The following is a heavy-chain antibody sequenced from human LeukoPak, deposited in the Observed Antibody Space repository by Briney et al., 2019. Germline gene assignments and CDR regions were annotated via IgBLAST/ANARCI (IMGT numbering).Heavy chain of an antibody. J-gene: IGHJ6*03. CDR1: GYTFTGYY. CDR3: ARARADMVRNYYYYYYMDV. Sequence: ASVKVSCKASGYTFTGYYMHWVRQAPGQGLEWMGWINPNSGGTNYAQKFQGRVTMTRDTSISTAYMELSRLRSDDTAVYYCARARADMVRNYYYYYYMDVWGKGTTVTISS. CDR2: INPNSGGT. V-gene: IGHV1-2*02. D-gene: IGHD3-10*01.